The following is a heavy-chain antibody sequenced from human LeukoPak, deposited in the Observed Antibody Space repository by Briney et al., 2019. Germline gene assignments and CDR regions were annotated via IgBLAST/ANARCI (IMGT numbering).Heavy chain of an antibody. Sequence: GRSLRLSCAASGFTFSNYAMHWVRQAPGKGLERVALIPYDGSNKYYADSVKGRFTISRDNSMNTLDLQMNSLRAEDTAVYYCVRDVKGGDCSGPTCYAHAFDIWGQGTMVTVSS. CDR3: VRDVKGGDCSGPTCYAHAFDI. CDR2: IPYDGSNK. D-gene: IGHD2-2*01. J-gene: IGHJ3*02. V-gene: IGHV3-30*07. CDR1: GFTFSNYA.